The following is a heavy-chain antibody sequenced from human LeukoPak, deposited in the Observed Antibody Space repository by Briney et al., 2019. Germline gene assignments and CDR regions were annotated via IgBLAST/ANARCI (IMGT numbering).Heavy chain of an antibody. CDR2: IRYDGINE. Sequence: PGGSLRLSCAASGFRFSSYGMHWVRQAPGKGLDWVAYIRYDGINEYYADSAKGRFTISRDLSKNTLFLQMNSLRPEDTAVYYCSKDRGVFGVAYSLDYWGQRTLVTVSS. J-gene: IGHJ4*02. V-gene: IGHV3-30*02. D-gene: IGHD3-3*01. CDR3: SKDRGVFGVAYSLDY. CDR1: GFRFSSYG.